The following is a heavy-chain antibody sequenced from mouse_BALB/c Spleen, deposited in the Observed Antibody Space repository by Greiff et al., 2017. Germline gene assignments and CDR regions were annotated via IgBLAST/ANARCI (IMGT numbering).Heavy chain of an antibody. CDR1: GYSFTGYY. CDR2: ISCYNGAT. CDR3: ASGYGYVFAY. V-gene: IGHV1S34*01. Sequence: LVKTGASVKISCKASGYSFTGYYMHWVKQSHGKSLEWIGYISCYNGATSYNQKFKGKATFTVDTSSSTAYMQFNSLTSEDSAVYYCASGYGYVFAYWGQGTLVTVSA. J-gene: IGHJ3*01. D-gene: IGHD2-2*01.